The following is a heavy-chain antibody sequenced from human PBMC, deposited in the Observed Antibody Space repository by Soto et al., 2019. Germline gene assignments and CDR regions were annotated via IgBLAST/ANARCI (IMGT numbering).Heavy chain of an antibody. CDR1: GGTFSSYA. V-gene: IGHV1-69*18. CDR2: IIPFIGTA. CDR3: ARVVVTTVPASYYYGMDV. Sequence: QVQLVQSGAEVKKPGSSVTVSCKASGGTFSSYAMSWVRQAPGQGLEWMGRIIPFIGTANYAQKFQGRVTITADESTSTAYMELTSLRSEDTAVYHCARVVVTTVPASYYYGMDVWGQGTTVTVSS. D-gene: IGHD4-4*01. J-gene: IGHJ6*02.